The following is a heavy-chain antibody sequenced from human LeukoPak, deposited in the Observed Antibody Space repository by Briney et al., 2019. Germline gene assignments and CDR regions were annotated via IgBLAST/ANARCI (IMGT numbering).Heavy chain of an antibody. V-gene: IGHV3-15*01. Sequence: PGGSLRLSCAASGFTFSNAWMSWVRQAPGKGLEWVGRIKSKTDGGTTDYATPVKGRFTISRDDSKNTLYLQMNSLKTEDTAVYYCTRDELEMATIGDYYGMDVWGQGTTVTVSS. D-gene: IGHD5-24*01. CDR3: TRDELEMATIGDYYGMDV. CDR1: GFTFSNAW. J-gene: IGHJ6*02. CDR2: IKSKTDGGTT.